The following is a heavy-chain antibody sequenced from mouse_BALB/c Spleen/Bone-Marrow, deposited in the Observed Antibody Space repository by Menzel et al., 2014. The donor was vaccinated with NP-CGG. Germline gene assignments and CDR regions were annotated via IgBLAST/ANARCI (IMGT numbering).Heavy chain of an antibody. D-gene: IGHD1-1*01. V-gene: IGHV14-3*02. Sequence: EVKLQESGAELVKPGASVKLSCTASGFNIKDTYMFWVKQRPDQGLEWIGRIDPAIINTKYDPKFQGKATIAADTSSNTAYLQLSSLTSEDTAVYYCARYRYYGSSYAMDYWDQGTSVTVSS. CDR2: IDPAIINT. J-gene: IGHJ4*01. CDR3: ARYRYYGSSYAMDY. CDR1: GFNIKDTY.